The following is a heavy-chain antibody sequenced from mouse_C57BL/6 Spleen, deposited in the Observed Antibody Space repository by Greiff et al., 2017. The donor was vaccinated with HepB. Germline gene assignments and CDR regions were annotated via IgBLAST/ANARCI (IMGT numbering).Heavy chain of an antibody. CDR3: TGSSGSFAY. J-gene: IGHJ3*01. V-gene: IGHV6-3*01. CDR1: GFTFSNYW. D-gene: IGHD3-2*02. Sequence: EVQGVESGGGLVQPGGSMKLSCVASGFTFSNYWMNWVRQSPEKGLEWVAQIRLKSDNYATHYAESVKGRFTISRDDSKSSVYLQMNNLRAEDTGIYYCTGSSGSFAYWGQGTLVTVSA. CDR2: IRLKSDNYAT.